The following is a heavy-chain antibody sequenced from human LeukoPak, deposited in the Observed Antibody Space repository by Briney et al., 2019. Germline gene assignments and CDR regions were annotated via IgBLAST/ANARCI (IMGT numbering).Heavy chain of an antibody. D-gene: IGHD3-22*01. J-gene: IGHJ5*02. CDR3: ARDYYDSSGYPNWFDP. V-gene: IGHV1-18*01. CDR2: ISAYNGNT. CDR1: GYTFTSYG. Sequence: GASVKVSCKASGYTFTSYGISWVRQAPGQGLEWMGWISAYNGNTNYAQKLQGRVTMTTDTSTSTAHMELRSLRSDDTAVYYCARDYYDSSGYPNWFDPWGQGTLVTVSS.